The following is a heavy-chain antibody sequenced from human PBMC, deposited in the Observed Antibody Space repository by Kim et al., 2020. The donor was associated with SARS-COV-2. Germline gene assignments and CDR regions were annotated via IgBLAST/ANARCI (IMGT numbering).Heavy chain of an antibody. D-gene: IGHD1-26*01. J-gene: IGHJ4*02. CDR3: ARGRIVGARRQFDY. Sequence: ASVKVSCKASGYTFTGYYMHWVRQAPGQGLEWMGWINPNSGGTNYAQKFQGWVTMTRDTSISTAYMELSRLRSDDTAVYYCARGRIVGARRQFDYWGQGTLVTVSS. V-gene: IGHV1-2*04. CDR2: INPNSGGT. CDR1: GYTFTGYY.